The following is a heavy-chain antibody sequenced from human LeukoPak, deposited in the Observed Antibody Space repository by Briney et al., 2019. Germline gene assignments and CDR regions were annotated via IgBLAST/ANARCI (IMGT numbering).Heavy chain of an antibody. V-gene: IGHV1-69*13. J-gene: IGHJ3*02. CDR1: GGTFSSYA. CDR2: IIPIFGTA. Sequence: SVKVSCKASGGTFSSYAISWVRQAPGQGLEWMGGIIPIFGTANYAQKFQGRVTITADESTSTAYMELSSLRSDDTAVYYCARDRGITGAFDIWGQGTMVTVSS. D-gene: IGHD1-20*01. CDR3: ARDRGITGAFDI.